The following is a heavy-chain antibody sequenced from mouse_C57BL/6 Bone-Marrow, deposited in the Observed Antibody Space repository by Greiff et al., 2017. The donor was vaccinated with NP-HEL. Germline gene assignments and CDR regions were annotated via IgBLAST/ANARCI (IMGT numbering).Heavy chain of an antibody. J-gene: IGHJ4*01. V-gene: IGHV3-8*01. D-gene: IGHD2-4*01. Sequence: EVKLVESGPGLAKPSQTLSLPCSVTGYSITSDYWNWIRKFPGNKLEYMGYISYSGSTYYNPSLKSRISITRDTSKNQYYLQLNSVTTEDTATYYCARLIYYDPNYYAMDYWGQGTSVTVSS. CDR1: GYSITSDY. CDR2: ISYSGST. CDR3: ARLIYYDPNYYAMDY.